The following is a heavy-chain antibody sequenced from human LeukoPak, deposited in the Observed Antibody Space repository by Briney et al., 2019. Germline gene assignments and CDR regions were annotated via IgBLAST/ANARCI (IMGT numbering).Heavy chain of an antibody. V-gene: IGHV1-2*02. Sequence: ASVTVSCKASGYPFTGYYFYWVRQAPGQGLEWMGWLNPNTGDTNYAQNFQGRVTMTRDTSISTAYMELSRLRSDDTAVYYCARDTAREDAFDIWGQGTMVTVSS. J-gene: IGHJ3*02. CDR3: ARDTAREDAFDI. D-gene: IGHD5-18*01. CDR1: GYPFTGYY. CDR2: LNPNTGDT.